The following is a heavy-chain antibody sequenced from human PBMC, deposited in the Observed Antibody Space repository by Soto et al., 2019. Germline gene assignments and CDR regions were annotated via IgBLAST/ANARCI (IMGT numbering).Heavy chain of an antibody. J-gene: IGHJ1*01. CDR1: GYTFASYT. CDR2: INAGNGNT. D-gene: IGHD2-15*01. CDR3: AREVGYCTVGSCYTDFHH. Sequence: QVQLVQSGAEVKKPGASVKVSCKASGYTFASYTMHWVRQAPGQRLEWMGWINAGNGNTKYSQKFQGRVTMTRDTSASTAHMQLSSLRSEDTAVYYCAREVGYCTVGSCYTDFHHWGQGNLVTVSS. V-gene: IGHV1-3*01.